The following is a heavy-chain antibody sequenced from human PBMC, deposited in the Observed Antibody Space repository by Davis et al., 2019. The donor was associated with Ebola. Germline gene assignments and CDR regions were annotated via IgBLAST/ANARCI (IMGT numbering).Heavy chain of an antibody. J-gene: IGHJ4*02. CDR1: GYTFTGYY. V-gene: IGHV1-2*04. Sequence: AASVKVSCKASGYTFTGYYIHWVRQAPGQGLEWMGWISPNTGGSNYARKFQGSVTMTRDTSISTAYMELSRLRSDDTAVYYCARSYHYDTSGYLPSLDYWGQGTLVTVSS. D-gene: IGHD3-22*01. CDR3: ARSYHYDTSGYLPSLDY. CDR2: ISPNTGGS.